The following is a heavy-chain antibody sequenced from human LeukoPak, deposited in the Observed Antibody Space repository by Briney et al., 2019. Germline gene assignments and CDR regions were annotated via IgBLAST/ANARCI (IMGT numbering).Heavy chain of an antibody. Sequence: GGSLRLSCATSGFTFNSYAMSWVRQAPGKGLEWVSGLSGSGGDTDYADSVKGRFTISRDNSRNTLYLQMNSLRSEDTAVYYCAKDEMATVTYFDYWGQGSLVTVSS. J-gene: IGHJ4*02. CDR2: LSGSGGDT. CDR1: GFTFNSYA. D-gene: IGHD4-17*01. V-gene: IGHV3-23*01. CDR3: AKDEMATVTYFDY.